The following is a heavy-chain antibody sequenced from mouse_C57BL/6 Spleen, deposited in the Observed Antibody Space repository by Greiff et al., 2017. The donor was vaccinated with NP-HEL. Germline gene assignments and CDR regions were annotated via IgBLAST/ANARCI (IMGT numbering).Heavy chain of an antibody. J-gene: IGHJ1*03. D-gene: IGHD2-12*01. Sequence: VQLQQPGAELVKPGASVKLSCKASGYTFTSYWMQWVKQRPGQGLEWIGEIDPSDSYTNYNQKFKGKSTLTVDKSSSTAYMQLSSLTSEDSAVYYCASGSTTRYFDVWGTGTTVTVSS. CDR2: IDPSDSYT. V-gene: IGHV1-50*01. CDR1: GYTFTSYW. CDR3: ASGSTTRYFDV.